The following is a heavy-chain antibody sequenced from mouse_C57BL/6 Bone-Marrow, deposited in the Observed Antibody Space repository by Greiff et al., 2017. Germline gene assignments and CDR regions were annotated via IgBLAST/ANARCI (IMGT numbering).Heavy chain of an antibody. V-gene: IGHV1-54*01. Sequence: VQLQQSGAELVRPGTSVKVSCKASGYAFTHYLIEWVKQRPGQGLEWIGVINPGSGGTNYNEKFKGKATLTADKSSSTAYMQLSSLTSEDSAVYFCALLRSYYFDYWGQGTTLTVSS. J-gene: IGHJ2*01. D-gene: IGHD1-1*01. CDR2: INPGSGGT. CDR1: GYAFTHYL. CDR3: ALLRSYYFDY.